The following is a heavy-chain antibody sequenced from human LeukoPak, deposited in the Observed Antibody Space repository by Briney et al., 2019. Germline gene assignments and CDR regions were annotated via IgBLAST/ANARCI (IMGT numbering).Heavy chain of an antibody. V-gene: IGHV3-7*01. CDR1: GLTFSNYW. CDR2: IKHDGSEK. D-gene: IGHD1/OR15-1a*01. Sequence: GGSLRLSCAASGLTFSNYWMSWVRQGPGKGLEWVANIKHDGSEKYYIDSVKGRFTISRDNAKNSVYLQMNRLRAEDTAVYYCARVRREMKRSLGRTTEYSYYYYMDVWGKGTTVTISS. CDR3: ARVRREMKRSLGRTTEYSYYYYMDV. J-gene: IGHJ6*03.